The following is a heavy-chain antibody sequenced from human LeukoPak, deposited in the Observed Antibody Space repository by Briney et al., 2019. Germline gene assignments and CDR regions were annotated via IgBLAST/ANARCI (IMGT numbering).Heavy chain of an antibody. Sequence: SETLSLTCAVSGGSISNYYGSWIRQSPGGGLEWIGYIVYSGSTNYNPSLKSRVSISVDSSRNQFSLKMNSVTTADTAVYYCARHLATATSAFDSWGRGTLVTVSS. CDR1: GGSISNYY. CDR3: ARHLATATSAFDS. D-gene: IGHD1-26*01. CDR2: IVYSGST. V-gene: IGHV4-59*01. J-gene: IGHJ4*02.